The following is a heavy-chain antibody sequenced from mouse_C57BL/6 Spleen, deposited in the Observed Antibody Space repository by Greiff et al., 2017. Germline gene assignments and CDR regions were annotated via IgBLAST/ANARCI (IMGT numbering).Heavy chain of an antibody. J-gene: IGHJ1*03. CDR3: ARYPYGNYRYFDV. D-gene: IGHD2-1*01. CDR2: IYIGNGYT. Sequence: EVQRVESGAELVRPGSSVKMSCKTSGYTFTSYGINWVKQRPGQGLEWIGYIYIGNGYTEYNEKFKGKATLTSDTSSSTAYMQLSSLTSEDSAIYFCARYPYGNYRYFDVWGTGTTVTVSS. V-gene: IGHV1-58*01. CDR1: GYTFTSYG.